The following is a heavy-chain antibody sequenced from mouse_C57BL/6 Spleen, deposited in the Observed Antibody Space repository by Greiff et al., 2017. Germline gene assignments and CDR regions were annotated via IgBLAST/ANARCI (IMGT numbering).Heavy chain of an antibody. V-gene: IGHV1-15*01. D-gene: IGHD1-1*01. J-gene: IGHJ4*01. CDR3: TRHYCSSHYYAMDY. Sequence: SGAELVRPGASVTLSCKASGYTFTDYEMHWVKQTPVHGLEWIGAIDPETGGTAYNQKFKGKAILTADKSSSTAYMELRSLTSEDSAVYYCTRHYCSSHYYAMDYWGQGTSVTVSS. CDR2: IDPETGGT. CDR1: GYTFTDYE.